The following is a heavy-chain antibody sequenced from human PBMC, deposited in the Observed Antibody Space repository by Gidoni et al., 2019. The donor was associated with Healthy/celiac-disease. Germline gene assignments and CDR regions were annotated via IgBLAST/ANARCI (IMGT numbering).Heavy chain of an antibody. D-gene: IGHD3-9*01. Sequence: EVQLVESGGGLVKPGGSLRLSCPASGFTFISYSMNWVRQAPGKGLEWVSSISSSSSYIYYADSVKGRFTISRDNAKNSLYLQMNSLRAEDTAVYYCASAFYDILTGYSGTYAFDIWGQGTMVTVSS. CDR2: ISSSSSYI. CDR1: GFTFISYS. CDR3: ASAFYDILTGYSGTYAFDI. J-gene: IGHJ3*02. V-gene: IGHV3-21*01.